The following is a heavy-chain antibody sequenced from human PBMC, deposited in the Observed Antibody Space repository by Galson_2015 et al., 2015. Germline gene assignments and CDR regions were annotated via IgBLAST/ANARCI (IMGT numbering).Heavy chain of an antibody. J-gene: IGHJ4*02. Sequence: TLSLTCTVSGGSISSGGYYWSWIRQHPGKGLEWIGYIYYSGSTYYNPSLKSRVTISVDTSKNQFSLKLSSVTAADTAVYYCASVTYYYGSGTEYYFDYWGQGTLVTVSS. CDR2: IYYSGST. V-gene: IGHV4-31*03. D-gene: IGHD3-10*01. CDR1: GGSISSGGYY. CDR3: ASVTYYYGSGTEYYFDY.